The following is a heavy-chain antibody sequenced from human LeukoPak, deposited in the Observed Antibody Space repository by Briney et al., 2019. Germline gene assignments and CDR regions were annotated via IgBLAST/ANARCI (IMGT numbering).Heavy chain of an antibody. J-gene: IGHJ2*01. CDR2: ISYDGSNK. CDR3: AKDLGKAPTVTTPGYFDL. Sequence: GSLRLSCAASRFTFSTYGMHWVRQAPGKGLEWVAVISYDGSNKYYADSVKGRFTISRDNSKNTLYLQMNSLRAEDTAVYYCAKDLGKAPTVTTPGYFDLWGRGTLVTVSS. V-gene: IGHV3-30*18. D-gene: IGHD4-17*01. CDR1: RFTFSTYG.